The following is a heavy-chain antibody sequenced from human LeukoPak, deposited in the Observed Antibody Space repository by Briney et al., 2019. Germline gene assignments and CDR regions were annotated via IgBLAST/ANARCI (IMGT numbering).Heavy chain of an antibody. CDR2: ISHSGST. CDR1: GESFSGSY. CDR3: ARKAVGPTSNYFDY. Sequence: PSETLSLTCAVYGESFSGSYWIWLRQPPGKGLEWIGEISHSGSTNYNPSLKSRVTISVDTSKNQISLKLSSVTAADTAVYYCARKAVGPTSNYFDYWGQGTLVTVSS. J-gene: IGHJ4*02. D-gene: IGHD1-26*01. V-gene: IGHV4-34*01.